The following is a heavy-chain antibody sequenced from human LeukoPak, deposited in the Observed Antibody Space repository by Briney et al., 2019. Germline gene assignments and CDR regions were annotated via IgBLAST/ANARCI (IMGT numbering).Heavy chain of an antibody. V-gene: IGHV4-4*09. D-gene: IGHD4-23*01. CDR2: IYTSGST. Sequence: SETLSLTCTVSGGSISSYYWSWIRQPPGKGLEGIGYIYTSGSTNYNPSLKSRVTISVDTSKNQFSLKLSSVTAADTAVYYCAGGYYYYYYMDVWGKGTTVTVSS. J-gene: IGHJ6*03. CDR3: AGGYYYYYYMDV. CDR1: GGSISSYY.